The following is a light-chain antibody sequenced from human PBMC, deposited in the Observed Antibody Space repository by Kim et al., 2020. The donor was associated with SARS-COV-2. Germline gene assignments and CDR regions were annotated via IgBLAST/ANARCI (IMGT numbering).Light chain of an antibody. CDR2: WAS. CDR3: QKYNSTAYT. J-gene: IGKJ2*01. V-gene: IGKV4-1*01. Sequence: DIVMTQSPDSLAVSLGERATINCKSSQSVLYSSNNKNYLAWYQQKPGQPPKLLIYWASTRESGVPDRFSGSGSGTDFTLTISSLQAEDVAVDNCQKYNSTAYTFGQGAKLEI. CDR1: QSVLYSSNNKNY.